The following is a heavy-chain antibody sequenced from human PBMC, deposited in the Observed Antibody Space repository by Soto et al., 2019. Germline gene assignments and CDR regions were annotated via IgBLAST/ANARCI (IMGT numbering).Heavy chain of an antibody. J-gene: IGHJ6*02. V-gene: IGHV4-31*03. Sequence: SSETLSLTCTVSGGSISSGGYYWSWIRQHPGKGLEWIGYIYYSGSTYYNPSLKSRFTISVDTSKNQFSLKLSSVTAADTAVYYCAREDRYYYGMDVWGQGTTVTVSS. CDR2: IYYSGST. CDR3: AREDRYYYGMDV. CDR1: GGSISSGGYY.